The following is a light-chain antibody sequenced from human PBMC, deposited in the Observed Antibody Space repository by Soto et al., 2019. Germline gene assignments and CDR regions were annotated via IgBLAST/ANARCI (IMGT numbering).Light chain of an antibody. CDR3: QQYGRTPPIT. Sequence: EIVLTQSPGTLSLSPGERATLSCRASQSVSSSSLAWYQQKPGQAPRLLIYGASRRATGIPDRFSGSGSGTDFTLTISRLEPEDFAVYYCQQYGRTPPITFGQGTQLDIK. CDR1: QSVSSSS. CDR2: GAS. J-gene: IGKJ5*01. V-gene: IGKV3-20*01.